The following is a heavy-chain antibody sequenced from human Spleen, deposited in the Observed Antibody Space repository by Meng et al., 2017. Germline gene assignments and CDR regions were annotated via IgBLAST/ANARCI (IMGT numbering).Heavy chain of an antibody. CDR1: GGSFSGYY. CDR2: INHSGST. J-gene: IGHJ4*02. Sequence: QLQQWGAGLLKPSETLSLTCAVDGGSFSGYYWSWIRQPPGKGLEWIGEINHSGSTNYNPSLESRATISVDTSQNNLSLKLSSVTAADSAVYYCARGPTTMAHDFDYWGQGTLVTVSS. V-gene: IGHV4-34*01. CDR3: ARGPTTMAHDFDY. D-gene: IGHD4-11*01.